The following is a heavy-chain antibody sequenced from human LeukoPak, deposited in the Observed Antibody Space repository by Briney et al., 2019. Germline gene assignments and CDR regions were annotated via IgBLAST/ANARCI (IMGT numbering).Heavy chain of an antibody. J-gene: IGHJ4*02. CDR3: AAISYSGTWPVGY. V-gene: IGHV3-23*01. CDR1: GFTFSSYA. Sequence: LGGSPRLSCAASGFTFSSYAMSWVRQAPGEGLEWVSGISAGGDTTYTADSVRGRFTISRDNSNNTLYLQMNTLTAEDTAVYYRAAISYSGTWPVGYWGQGILVTVTA. CDR2: ISAGGDTT. D-gene: IGHD6-25*01.